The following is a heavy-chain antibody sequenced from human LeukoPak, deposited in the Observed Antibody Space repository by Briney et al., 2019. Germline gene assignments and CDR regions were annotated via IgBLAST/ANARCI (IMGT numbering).Heavy chain of an antibody. CDR1: GYTFTSCD. CDR3: ARARRARTAGYYYMDV. CDR2: MNPNSGNT. J-gene: IGHJ6*03. V-gene: IGHV1-8*01. Sequence: ASVKVSCKASGYTFTSCDINWVRQATGQGLEWMGWMNPNSGNTGYGQSFQGRITMTRDISIGTAYMELSSLRSEDTAVYYCARARRARTAGYYYMDVWGKGTTVTVSS. D-gene: IGHD2-2*01.